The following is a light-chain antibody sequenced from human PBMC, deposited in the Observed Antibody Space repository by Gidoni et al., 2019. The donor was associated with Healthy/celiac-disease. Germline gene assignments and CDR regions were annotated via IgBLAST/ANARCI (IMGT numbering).Light chain of an antibody. Sequence: EIVLTQSPATLSLSPGERATLSCRASQSVSSYLAGYQQKPGQAPRLLIYDASNRATGISARFSGSGSGTDFTLTISSLEPEDLAVYDCQQRSNWPLTFGGGTKVEIK. V-gene: IGKV3-11*01. CDR3: QQRSNWPLT. J-gene: IGKJ4*01. CDR1: QSVSSY. CDR2: DAS.